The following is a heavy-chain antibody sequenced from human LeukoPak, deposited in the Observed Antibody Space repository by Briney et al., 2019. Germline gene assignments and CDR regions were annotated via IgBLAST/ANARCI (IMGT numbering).Heavy chain of an antibody. CDR1: GYTLTSYG. Sequence: ASVKVSCKASGYTLTSYGISWVRQAPGHGLEWMGWISGSNGNTNYAQKFQGRVTMTTDTSTGTAYMDLRNLRFDDTAVYFCARSGRGTYYYFDLWGQGTLVTVSS. CDR2: ISGSNGNT. J-gene: IGHJ4*02. CDR3: ARSGRGTYYYFDL. V-gene: IGHV1-18*01. D-gene: IGHD1-26*01.